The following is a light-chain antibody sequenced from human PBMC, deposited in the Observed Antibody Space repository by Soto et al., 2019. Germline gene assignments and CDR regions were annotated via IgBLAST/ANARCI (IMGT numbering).Light chain of an antibody. CDR1: QSVSSN. CDR2: GAS. V-gene: IGKV3-15*01. J-gene: IGKJ4*01. CDR3: QQYNNWFT. Sequence: EIVMTQSPATLSVSPGERATLSFRASQSVSSNLAWYQQKPGQAPRLLIYGASTRATGIPARFSGSGSGTEFTLTISSLQSEDFAVYYCQQYNNWFTFGGGTKVDIK.